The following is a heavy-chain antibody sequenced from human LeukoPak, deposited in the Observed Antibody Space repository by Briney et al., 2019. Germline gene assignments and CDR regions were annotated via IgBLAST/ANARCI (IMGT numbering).Heavy chain of an antibody. D-gene: IGHD5-18*01. J-gene: IGHJ4*02. CDR1: GFTFNIYE. Sequence: HPGGSLRLSCAASGFTFNIYEMNWLRQAPGKGLEWVSYISSSGSTIYYADSVKGRFTISRDNAKNSLYLQMDSLRAEDTAVYYCAPEDTAMVEHRDFDYWGQGTLVTVSS. CDR3: APEDTAMVEHRDFDY. V-gene: IGHV3-48*03. CDR2: ISSSGSTI.